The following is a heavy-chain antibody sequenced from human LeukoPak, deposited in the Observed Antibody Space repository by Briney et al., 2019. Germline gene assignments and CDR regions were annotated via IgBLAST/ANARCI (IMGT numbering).Heavy chain of an antibody. CDR2: ISGSADNT. Sequence: PGGSLRLSCAASGFTFSSYAMSWVRQAPGKGLEWVSAISGSADNTYYADSVKGRFTISRDNSKNTLYLQMNSLRAEDTAVYYCAARWYCSSTSCYERGAFDIWGLGTMVTVSS. CDR1: GFTFSSYA. J-gene: IGHJ3*02. V-gene: IGHV3-23*01. D-gene: IGHD2-2*01. CDR3: AARWYCSSTSCYERGAFDI.